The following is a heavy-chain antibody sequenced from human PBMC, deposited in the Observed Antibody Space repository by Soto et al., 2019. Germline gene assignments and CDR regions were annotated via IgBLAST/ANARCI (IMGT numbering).Heavy chain of an antibody. Sequence: ASVKVSCKAPGGTFSSYAISWVRQAPGQGLEWMGGIIPIFGTANYAQKFQGRVTITADESTSTAYMELSSLRSEDTAVYYCAREGGSGSPDWYFNVWGRGTLVTVSS. V-gene: IGHV1-69*13. CDR1: GGTFSSYA. CDR3: AREGGSGSPDWYFNV. J-gene: IGHJ2*01. CDR2: IIPIFGTA. D-gene: IGHD1-26*01.